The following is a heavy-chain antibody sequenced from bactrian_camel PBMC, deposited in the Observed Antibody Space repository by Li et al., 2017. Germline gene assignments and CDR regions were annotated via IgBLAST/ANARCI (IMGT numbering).Heavy chain of an antibody. CDR2: VPTAGGPT. CDR1: DYTTTVGC. CDR3: TRDRGLAVPAGSFDY. J-gene: IGHJ6*01. V-gene: IGHV3S1*01. D-gene: IGHD6*01. Sequence: HVQLVESGGGSVQAGESLRLSCEASDYTTTVGCMGWFRQAPGKEREGVAFVPTAGGPTFYADSVKDRFTISQDNAKNTLYLQMNSLKTEDTAMYYCTRDRGLAVPAGSFDYWAQGTQVTVS.